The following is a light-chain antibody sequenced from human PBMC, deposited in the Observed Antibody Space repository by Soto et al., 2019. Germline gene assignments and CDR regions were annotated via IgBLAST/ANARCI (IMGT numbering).Light chain of an antibody. CDR2: GAS. V-gene: IGKV3-20*01. CDR1: QSVSSSY. CDR3: QQYGSSLWT. J-gene: IGKJ1*01. Sequence: EIVLTQSPGTLSFSPGERATLSCRASQSVSSSYLAWYQQKPGQAPRLLIYGASSRATGIPDRFSGSGSGTDFTLTISRLEPEDFAVYYCQQYGSSLWTFGQGIKVEIX.